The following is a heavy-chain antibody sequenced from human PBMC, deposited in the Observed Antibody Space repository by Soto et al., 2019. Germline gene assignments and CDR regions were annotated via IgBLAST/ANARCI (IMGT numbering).Heavy chain of an antibody. V-gene: IGHV1-18*01. CDR2: ISAYNGNT. CDR1: GYTFTSCG. D-gene: IGHD3-22*01. J-gene: IGHJ5*02. CDR3: ARDTYYYDSSGSLQWFDP. Sequence: ASVKVSCKASGYTFTSCGISWVRQAPGQGLERMGWISAYNGNTNYAQKLQGSVTMTTDTSTSTAYMELRSLRSDDTAVYYCARDTYYYDSSGSLQWFDPWGQGTLVTVSS.